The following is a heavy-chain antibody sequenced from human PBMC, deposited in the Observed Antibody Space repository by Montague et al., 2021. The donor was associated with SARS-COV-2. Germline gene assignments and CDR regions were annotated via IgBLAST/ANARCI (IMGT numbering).Heavy chain of an antibody. D-gene: IGHD6-13*01. CDR2: ISYSGFS. Sequence: SETLSLTCTVSGGSISSYYWTWIRQPPGKGLEWIGYISYSGFSNQNPPLRGRVTISLDTSKYQFSLKLTSVTAADTAVYYCAGIHAGRPFCWFDPWGQGTLVTVSS. CDR3: AGIHAGRPFCWFDP. V-gene: IGHV4-59*01. J-gene: IGHJ5*02. CDR1: GGSISSYY.